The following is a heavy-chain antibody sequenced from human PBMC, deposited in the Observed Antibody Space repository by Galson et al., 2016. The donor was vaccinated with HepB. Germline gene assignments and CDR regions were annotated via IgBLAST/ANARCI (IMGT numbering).Heavy chain of an antibody. CDR2: IYSGDHT. V-gene: IGHV3-53*01. D-gene: IGHD1-14*01. CDR3: ARGYYYFDY. CDR1: GFTVSSNY. Sequence: SLRLSCAASGFTVSSNYMSWVRQIPGKGLEWVSAIYSGDHTYYADSVKGRFTISRDNSKNTLFLQMNSLRAEDTAVYYCARGYYYFDYWGQGTLVTVSS. J-gene: IGHJ4*02.